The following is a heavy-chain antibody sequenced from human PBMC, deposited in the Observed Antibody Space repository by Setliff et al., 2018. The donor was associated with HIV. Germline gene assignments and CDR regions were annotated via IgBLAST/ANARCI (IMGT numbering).Heavy chain of an antibody. CDR2: IYYNGNR. J-gene: IGHJ1*01. D-gene: IGHD3-10*01. Sequence: SETLSLTCTVSGDSIGNYYWNWIRQSPGKGLEWIAYIYYNGNRNYNPSLKSRVTISVDTTKNQFSLKMASVTAADTAVYYCAREGRWLEHPYGFAVWGQGRLVTVSS. V-gene: IGHV4-59*01. CDR3: AREGRWLEHPYGFAV. CDR1: GDSIGNYY.